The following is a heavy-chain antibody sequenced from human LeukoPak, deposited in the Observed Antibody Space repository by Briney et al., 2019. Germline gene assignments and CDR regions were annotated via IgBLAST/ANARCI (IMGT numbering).Heavy chain of an antibody. J-gene: IGHJ4*02. D-gene: IGHD3-10*01. CDR3: ARGRGHYGSGSYLDY. CDR2: IYYSGST. Sequence: SETLSLTCTVSGGSISSYYWSWIRQPPGKGLEWIGYIYYSGSTNYNPSLKSRVTISVDTSKNQFSLKLTSVTAADTAVYYCARGRGHYGSGSYLDYWGQGTLVTVSS. CDR1: GGSISSYY. V-gene: IGHV4-59*08.